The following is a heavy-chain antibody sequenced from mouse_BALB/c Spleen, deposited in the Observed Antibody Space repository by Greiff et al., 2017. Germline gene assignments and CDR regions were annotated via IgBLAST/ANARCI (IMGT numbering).Heavy chain of an antibody. D-gene: IGHD2-10*02. CDR2: ISSGGSYT. Sequence: EVQGVESGGGLVKPGGSLKLSCAASGFTFSSYTMSWVRQTPDKRLEWVATISSGGSYTYYPDSVKGRFTISRDNAKNTLYLQMSSLKSEDTAMYYCARHGQYGKNAMDYWGQGTSVTVSS. CDR1: GFTFSSYT. J-gene: IGHJ4*01. CDR3: ARHGQYGKNAMDY. V-gene: IGHV5-6*01.